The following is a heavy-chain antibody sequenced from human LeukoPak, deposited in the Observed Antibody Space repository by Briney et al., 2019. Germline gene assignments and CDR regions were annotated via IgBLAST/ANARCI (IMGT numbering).Heavy chain of an antibody. CDR2: IYTSGST. CDR3: ARGVVPAARDYYYYYMDV. V-gene: IGHV4-4*07. Sequence: SETLSLTCTVSGGSISDYYWSWIRQPAGKGLEWIWYIYTSGSTNYNPSLKSRVTMSVDTSKNQFSLKLSSVTAADTAVYYCARGVVPAARDYYYYYMDVWGKGTTVTVSS. D-gene: IGHD2-2*01. CDR1: GGSISDYY. J-gene: IGHJ6*03.